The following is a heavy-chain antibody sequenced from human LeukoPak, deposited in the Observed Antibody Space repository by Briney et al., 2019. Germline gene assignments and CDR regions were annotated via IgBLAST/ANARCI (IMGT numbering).Heavy chain of an antibody. J-gene: IGHJ4*02. CDR3: AREPSYCSGGSCYKVPLDY. CDR2: INPNSGGT. CDR1: GYTFTGYY. D-gene: IGHD2-15*01. V-gene: IGHV1-2*02. Sequence: GASVKVSCKASGYTFTGYYMHWVRQAPGQGLEWMGWINPNSGGTNYAQKFQGRVTMTRDTSISTAYMELSRLRSDDTAVYYCAREPSYCSGGSCYKVPLDYWGQGTLVTVSS.